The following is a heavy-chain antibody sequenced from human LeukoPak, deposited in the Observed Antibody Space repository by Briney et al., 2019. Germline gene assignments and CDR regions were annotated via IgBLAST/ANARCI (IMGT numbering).Heavy chain of an antibody. V-gene: IGHV1-69*13. CDR2: IIPIFGTA. D-gene: IGHD3-9*01. CDR1: GGTFSSYA. CDR3: ARGHETTYYDILTGYYRQYAFDI. Sequence: GASVKVSCKASGGTFSSYAISWVRQAPGQGLEWMGGIIPIFGTANYTQKFQGRVTITADESTSTAYMELSSLRSEDTAVYYCARGHETTYYDILTGYYRQYAFDIWGQGTMVTVSS. J-gene: IGHJ3*02.